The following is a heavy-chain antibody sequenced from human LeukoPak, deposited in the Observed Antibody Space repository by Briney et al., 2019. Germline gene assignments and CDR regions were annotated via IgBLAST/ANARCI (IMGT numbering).Heavy chain of an antibody. V-gene: IGHV3-7*01. CDR3: VRLWDSSGFFGY. CDR2: IQKDGSEK. D-gene: IGHD3-22*01. CDR1: GFTFSNYW. Sequence: GGSLRLSCVASGFTFSNYWMSWVRQAPGKGLEWVANIQKDGSEKHYVASVEGRFTISRDNAENSLFLQLNSLRVGDTAVYYCVRLWDSSGFFGYWGQGALLTVSS. J-gene: IGHJ4*02.